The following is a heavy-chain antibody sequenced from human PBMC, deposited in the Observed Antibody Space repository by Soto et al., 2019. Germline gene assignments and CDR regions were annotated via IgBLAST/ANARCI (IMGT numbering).Heavy chain of an antibody. CDR1: GFTFSSYG. J-gene: IGHJ1*01. Sequence: QVQLVESGGGVVQPGRSLRHSCAASGFTFSSYGMHWVRQAPGKGLEWVAVIWYDGSNKYYADSVKGRFTISRDNSKNTLYLQMNSLRAEDTAVYYCARGYGDYDYFQHWGQGTLVTVSS. CDR3: ARGYGDYDYFQH. D-gene: IGHD4-17*01. CDR2: IWYDGSNK. V-gene: IGHV3-33*01.